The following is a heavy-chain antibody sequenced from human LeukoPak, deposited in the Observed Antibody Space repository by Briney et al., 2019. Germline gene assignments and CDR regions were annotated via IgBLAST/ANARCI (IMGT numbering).Heavy chain of an antibody. CDR2: ISSSGSTI. CDR1: GFTFSSYE. CDR3: AELGITMIGGV. V-gene: IGHV3-48*03. J-gene: IGHJ6*04. D-gene: IGHD3-10*02. Sequence: GGSLRLSCAASGFTFSSYEMNWVRQAPGKGLEWVSYISSSGSTIYYAASVKGRFTISRDNAKNSLYLQMNSPRAEDTAVYYCAELGITMIGGVWGKGTTVTISS.